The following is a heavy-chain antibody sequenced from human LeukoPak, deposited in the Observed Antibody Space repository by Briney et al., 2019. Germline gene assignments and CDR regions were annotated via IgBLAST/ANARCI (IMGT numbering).Heavy chain of an antibody. J-gene: IGHJ4*02. D-gene: IGHD6-6*01. Sequence: SGTLSLTCAVSGGSISSSNWWSWVRQPPGKGLEWIGEIYHSGSTNYNPSLKSRVTISVDKSKNQFSLKLSSVTAADTAVYYCARLGIAARSHYFDYWGQGTLVTVSS. CDR1: GGSISSSNW. CDR2: IYHSGST. V-gene: IGHV4-4*02. CDR3: ARLGIAARSHYFDY.